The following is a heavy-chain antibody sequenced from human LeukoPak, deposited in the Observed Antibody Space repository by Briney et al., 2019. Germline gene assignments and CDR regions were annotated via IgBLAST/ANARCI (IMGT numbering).Heavy chain of an antibody. D-gene: IGHD2-2*01. CDR3: ASGEYCSSTSCSPRIDAFDI. V-gene: IGHV1-46*01. CDR2: INPSGGST. Sequence: ASVKVSCKASGYTFTSYYMHWVRQAPGQGLEWMGIINPSGGSTSYAQKFQSRVTMTRDTSTSTVYMELSSLRSEDTAVYYYASGEYCSSTSCSPRIDAFDIWAKGQWSPSLQ. CDR1: GYTFTSYY. J-gene: IGHJ3*02.